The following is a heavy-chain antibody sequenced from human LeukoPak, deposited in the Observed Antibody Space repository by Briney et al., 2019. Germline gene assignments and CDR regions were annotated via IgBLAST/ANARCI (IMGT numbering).Heavy chain of an antibody. D-gene: IGHD1-26*01. J-gene: IGHJ3*02. CDR3: ARVDSGTYLRAFDI. V-gene: IGHV5-51*01. CDR1: GYTFTSYW. Sequence: GESLNISCKGSGYTFTSYWIGWVRQMPGKGLEWMGIIYPSDSDTRYSPSFQGQVTISVDKSISTAYLQWSSLKASDTAMYYCARVDSGTYLRAFDIWGQGTMFTVSS. CDR2: IYPSDSDT.